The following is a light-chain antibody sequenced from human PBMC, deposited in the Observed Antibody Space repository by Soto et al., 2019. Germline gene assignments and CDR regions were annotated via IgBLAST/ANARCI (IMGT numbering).Light chain of an antibody. J-gene: IGKJ2*01. V-gene: IGKV4-1*01. CDR1: QSVSYSSNNKNY. Sequence: DIVMTQSPDSLAVSLGERATINCKSSQSVSYSSNNKNYLAWYQQRPGQPPKLLIYWASIRESGVPDRFSASGSGTDFTLAISSLQAEDVAVYYGQQYYTSPYTFGQGTKLEIK. CDR3: QQYYTSPYT. CDR2: WAS.